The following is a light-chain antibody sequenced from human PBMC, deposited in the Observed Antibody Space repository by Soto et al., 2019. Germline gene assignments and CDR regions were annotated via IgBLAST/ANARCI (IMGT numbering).Light chain of an antibody. CDR3: QSYDSSLTGWV. Sequence: QSVLTQPPSVSGDPGHRVTISCAGSSSNIGANYAVHWYQQLPGTAPKLLIYDYNKRPSGVPDRFSGSKSGTSASLAITGLQAEDEADYYCQSYDSSLTGWVFGTGTKVTVL. V-gene: IGLV1-40*01. CDR2: DYN. J-gene: IGLJ1*01. CDR1: SSNIGANYA.